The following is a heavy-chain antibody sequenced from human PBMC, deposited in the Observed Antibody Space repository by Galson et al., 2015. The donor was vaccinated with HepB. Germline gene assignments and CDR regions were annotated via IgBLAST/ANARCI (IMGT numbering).Heavy chain of an antibody. Sequence: PALVKPTQTLTLTCTFSGFSLNDNAVGVAWIRQPPGKALEWFALIYWDDVRHYNPSLNNRLAITKDSSKNQVVLTLSDIDPVDTATYYCAHTAGWLPDYWGQGTLVTVST. J-gene: IGHJ4*02. D-gene: IGHD5-24*01. CDR3: AHTAGWLPDY. CDR2: IYWDDVR. CDR1: GFSLNDNAVG. V-gene: IGHV2-5*02.